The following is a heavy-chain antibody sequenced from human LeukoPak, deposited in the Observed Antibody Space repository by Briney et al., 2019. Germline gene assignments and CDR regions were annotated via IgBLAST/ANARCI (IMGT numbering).Heavy chain of an antibody. J-gene: IGHJ4*02. CDR1: GFTFSRHW. D-gene: IGHD5-18*01. Sequence: PGGSLRLSCEVSGFTFSRHWMTWGRRAPGKGLEWGASIKDDGNQKIYVDSVKGRFTISRDNVKNSLSLQMNSLRGEDSAVYYCARDGYLAGLDYWGQGTLVTVSS. CDR2: IKDDGNQK. V-gene: IGHV3-7*01. CDR3: ARDGYLAGLDY.